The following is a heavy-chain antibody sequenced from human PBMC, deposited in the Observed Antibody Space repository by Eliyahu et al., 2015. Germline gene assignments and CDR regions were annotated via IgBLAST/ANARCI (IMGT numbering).Heavy chain of an antibody. J-gene: IGHJ4*02. Sequence: EVQLVXSGGGLVQPGGSXXXSCXXSGFTFSTYEMNWVRQAPGRGLEWVSYISSSGSTIYYADSVKGRFTISRDNAKNSLYLQMNSLRAEDTAIYYCAKDRDFGDYELRYFDCWGQGTLVTVSS. CDR1: GFTFSTYE. CDR3: AKDRDFGDYELRYFDC. CDR2: ISSSGSTI. V-gene: IGHV3-48*03. D-gene: IGHD4-17*01.